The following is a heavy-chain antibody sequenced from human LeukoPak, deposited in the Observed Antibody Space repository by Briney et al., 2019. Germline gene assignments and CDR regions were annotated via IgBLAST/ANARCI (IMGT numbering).Heavy chain of an antibody. CDR1: GGTFSSYA. CDR3: ARGSIVVVPAASHYYYYMDV. CDR2: IISIFGTA. V-gene: IGHV1-69*01. Sequence: SVKVSCKASGGTFSSYAISWVRQAPGQGLEWMGGIISIFGTANYAQKFQGRVTITADESTSTAYMELSSLRSEDTAVYYCARGSIVVVPAASHYYYYMDVWGKGTTVTVSS. J-gene: IGHJ6*03. D-gene: IGHD2-2*01.